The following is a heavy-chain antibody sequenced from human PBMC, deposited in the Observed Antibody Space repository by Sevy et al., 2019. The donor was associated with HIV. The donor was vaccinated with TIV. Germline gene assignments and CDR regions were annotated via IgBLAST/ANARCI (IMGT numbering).Heavy chain of an antibody. CDR1: GGTFSTYG. CDR3: AREGGNGWYYFDY. Sequence: ASVKVSCKASGGTFSTYGISWVRHAPGQGPEWMGGIIPILGTVNYAQKFQGRVTITADESTKTAYMELSSLRSEDTAVYYCAREGGNGWYYFDYWGQETLVTVSS. J-gene: IGHJ4*02. CDR2: IIPILGTV. D-gene: IGHD6-19*01. V-gene: IGHV1-69*13.